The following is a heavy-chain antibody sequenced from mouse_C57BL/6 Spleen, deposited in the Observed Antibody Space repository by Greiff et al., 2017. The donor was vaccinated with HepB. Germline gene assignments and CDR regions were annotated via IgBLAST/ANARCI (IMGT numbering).Heavy chain of an antibody. J-gene: IGHJ4*01. CDR2: ISDGGSYT. V-gene: IGHV5-4*01. CDR3: ERDDGDGAMGY. D-gene: IGHD3-3*01. Sequence: EVKLMESGGGLVKPGGSLKLSCAASGFTFSSYAMSWVRQTPEKRLEWVATISDGGSYTYYPDNVKGRFTISRDNAKNNLYLQMSHLKSEDTSMYYCERDDGDGAMGYWGQRTSVPLSS. CDR1: GFTFSSYA.